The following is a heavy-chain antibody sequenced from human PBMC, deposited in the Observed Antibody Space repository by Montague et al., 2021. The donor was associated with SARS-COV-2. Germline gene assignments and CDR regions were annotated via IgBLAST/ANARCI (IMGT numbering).Heavy chain of an antibody. Sequence: SETLSLTCTVSGGSISSSSYYWGWIRQPPGKGLEWIGSISYSGSTYYNPSLKSRVTISVDTSKNQFSLKLSSVTAADTAVYYCARQVGTMIVVVIIKLRYYFDYWGQGTLVTVSS. D-gene: IGHD3-22*01. CDR3: ARQVGTMIVVVIIKLRYYFDY. J-gene: IGHJ4*02. CDR2: ISYSGST. CDR1: GGSISSSSYY. V-gene: IGHV4-39*01.